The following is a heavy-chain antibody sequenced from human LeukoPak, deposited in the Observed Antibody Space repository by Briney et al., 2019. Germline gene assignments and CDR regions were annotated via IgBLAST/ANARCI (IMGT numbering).Heavy chain of an antibody. CDR2: IRYGGSIK. CDR3: AKDLPAPYFDY. J-gene: IGHJ4*02. CDR1: GFTFSDYG. D-gene: IGHD2-2*01. Sequence: GGSLRLSCAASGFTFSDYGMHWVRQAPGKGPEWVAFIRYGGSIKYYADSVKGRFTISRDNSKNTLYLQMNSLGAEDTAVYYCAKDLPAPYFDYWGQGTLVTVSA. V-gene: IGHV3-30*02.